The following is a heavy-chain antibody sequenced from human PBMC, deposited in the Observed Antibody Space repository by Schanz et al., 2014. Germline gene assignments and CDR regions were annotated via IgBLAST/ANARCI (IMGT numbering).Heavy chain of an antibody. Sequence: QAPLMESGGGVVQPGTSLILSCSVSGFSLNTYGIHWFRQPAGKGLEWVSVIYSGIGAYYADSVKGRFTVSRDSGQNSLYLQMNSLRAGDTAVYYCARGTDWNLHYWGQGALVTVSS. V-gene: IGHV3-NL1*01. CDR3: ARGTDWNLHY. CDR2: IYSGIGA. D-gene: IGHD1-1*01. J-gene: IGHJ4*02. CDR1: GFSLNTYG.